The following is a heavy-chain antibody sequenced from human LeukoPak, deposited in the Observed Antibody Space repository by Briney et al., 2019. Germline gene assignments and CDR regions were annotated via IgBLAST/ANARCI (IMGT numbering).Heavy chain of an antibody. CDR2: IYTSGSI. CDR3: ARDSGSYSFDY. Sequence: SETLSLTCTVSGGSISSYYWSWIRQPAGKGLEWIGRIYTSGSINYNSSLKSRVTISVEKSKNQFSLKLSSVTAADTAVYYCARDSGSYSFDYWGQGTLVTVSS. D-gene: IGHD1-26*01. V-gene: IGHV4-4*07. J-gene: IGHJ4*02. CDR1: GGSISSYY.